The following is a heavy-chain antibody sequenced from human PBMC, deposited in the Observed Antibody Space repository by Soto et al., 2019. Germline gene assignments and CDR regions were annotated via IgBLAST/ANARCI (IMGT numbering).Heavy chain of an antibody. CDR2: IKQDGSEK. CDR1: GFTFSSYW. Sequence: GGSLRLSCAASGFTFSSYWMSWVRQAPGKGLEWVANIKQDGSEKYYVDSVKGRFTISRDNAKNSLYLQMNSLRSEDTAVYYCARVRRRVFWSGVYSYYCHGMDVCGQGTTGTVSS. V-gene: IGHV3-7*01. D-gene: IGHD3-3*01. J-gene: IGHJ6*02. CDR3: ARVRRRVFWSGVYSYYCHGMDV.